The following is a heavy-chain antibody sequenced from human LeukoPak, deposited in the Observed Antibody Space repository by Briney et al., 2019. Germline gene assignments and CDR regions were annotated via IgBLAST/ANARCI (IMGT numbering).Heavy chain of an antibody. CDR1: GFIFSAYS. V-gene: IGHV3-30*02. CDR2: TRYDGGDQ. CDR3: AKSPSYYGAGSVDY. D-gene: IGHD3-10*01. J-gene: IGHJ4*02. Sequence: PGGSLRLSCAASGFIFSAYSMHWVRQAPGKGLEWVAFTRYDGGDQYYADSVKGRFTISRDNSKGTLFLQMNSLKAEDTALYYCAKSPSYYGAGSVDYWGQGTLVTVSS.